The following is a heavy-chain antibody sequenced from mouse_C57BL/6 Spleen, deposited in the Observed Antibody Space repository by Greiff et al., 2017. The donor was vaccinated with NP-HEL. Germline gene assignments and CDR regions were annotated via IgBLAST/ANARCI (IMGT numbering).Heavy chain of an antibody. Sequence: VQLQQPGAELVKPGASVKLSCKASGYTFTSYWMHWVKQRPGQGLEWIGMIHPNSGSTNYNEKFKSKATLTVDKSSSTAYMQLSSLTSEDSAVYYCANYYGSSPAWFAYWGKGTLVTVSA. J-gene: IGHJ3*01. CDR1: GYTFTSYW. CDR2: IHPNSGST. CDR3: ANYYGSSPAWFAY. D-gene: IGHD1-1*01. V-gene: IGHV1-64*01.